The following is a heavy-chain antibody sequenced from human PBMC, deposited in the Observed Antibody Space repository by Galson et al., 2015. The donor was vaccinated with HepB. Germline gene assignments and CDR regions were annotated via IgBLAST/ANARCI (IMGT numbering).Heavy chain of an antibody. CDR3: AREGDYYDSSGYYYDNY. J-gene: IGHJ4*02. V-gene: IGHV4-34*01. D-gene: IGHD3-22*01. CDR2: INHSGST. Sequence: ETLSLTCAVYGGSFSGYYWSWIRQPPGKGLEWIGEINHSGSTNYNPSLKSRVTISVDTSKNQFSLKLSSVTAADTAVYYCAREGDYYDSSGYYYDNYWGQGTLVTVSS. CDR1: GGSFSGYY.